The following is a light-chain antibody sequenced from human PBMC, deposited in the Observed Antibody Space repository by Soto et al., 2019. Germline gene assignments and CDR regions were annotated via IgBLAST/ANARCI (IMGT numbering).Light chain of an antibody. CDR1: QSISAY. CDR2: GAS. Sequence: DIPMTQSPSSLSASVGDRVTITCRASQSISAYLNWYQQKPGKAPQLLIYGASSLHTGVPSRFSGSGSGTDFTLTIGSLQPEDFATYYCQQSYSTLVTFGQGTKVEIK. V-gene: IGKV1-39*01. CDR3: QQSYSTLVT. J-gene: IGKJ1*01.